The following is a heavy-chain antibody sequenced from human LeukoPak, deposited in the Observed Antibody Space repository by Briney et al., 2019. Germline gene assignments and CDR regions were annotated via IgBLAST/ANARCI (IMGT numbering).Heavy chain of an antibody. Sequence: GTLSLTCAVSGGSISSSNWWSWVRQPPGTGLEWIGEIYHSGSTNYNPSLKSRVTISVDKSKNQFSLKLSAVTAAGTAVYYCARDSPRTSGGSDAFDIWGQGTMVTVSS. CDR2: IYHSGST. D-gene: IGHD1-14*01. J-gene: IGHJ3*02. CDR1: GGSISSSNW. V-gene: IGHV4-4*02. CDR3: ARDSPRTSGGSDAFDI.